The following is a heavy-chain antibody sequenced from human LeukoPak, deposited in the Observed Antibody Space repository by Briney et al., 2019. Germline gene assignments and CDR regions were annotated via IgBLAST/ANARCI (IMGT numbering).Heavy chain of an antibody. Sequence: SETLSLTCTVSGDSIRSYYWSWIRQSPGKGLEWIGYIYYSGGTNYNPSLKSRVTISVDTSMNHFSLKLSSVTAADTAVYYCARSLIRTSMARGVIVDYYGMDVWGQGPRSPSR. J-gene: IGHJ6*02. V-gene: IGHV4-59*01. CDR2: IYYSGGT. CDR3: ARSLIRTSMARGVIVDYYGMDV. CDR1: GDSIRSYY. D-gene: IGHD3-10*01.